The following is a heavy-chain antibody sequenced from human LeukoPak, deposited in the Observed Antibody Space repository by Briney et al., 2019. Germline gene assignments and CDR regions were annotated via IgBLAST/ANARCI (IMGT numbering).Heavy chain of an antibody. V-gene: IGHV1-2*06. Sequence: ASVKVSCKASGYTFTGYYMHWVRQAPGQGLEWMGRINPNSGGTNYAQKFQGRVTMTRDTSISTAYMELSRLRSDDTAVYYCAYDLVVAAATPVWGQGTLVTVSS. CDR3: AYDLVVAAATPV. CDR2: INPNSGGT. D-gene: IGHD2-15*01. CDR1: GYTFTGYY. J-gene: IGHJ4*02.